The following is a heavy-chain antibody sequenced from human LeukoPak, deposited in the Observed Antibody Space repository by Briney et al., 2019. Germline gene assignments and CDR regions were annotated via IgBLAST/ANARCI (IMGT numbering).Heavy chain of an antibody. D-gene: IGHD4-17*01. CDR1: GGSISNYY. V-gene: IGHV4-59*01. J-gene: IGHJ1*01. CDR3: ARAAVTTSRYFQH. Sequence: SETLSLTCTVSGGSISNYYWSWIRQPPGKGLEWIGYIYNSGHTNYNPSLKSRVTISEDTSKNQLSLKLSSVTAADTAVYYCARAAVTTSRYFQHWGQGTLVTVS. CDR2: IYNSGHT.